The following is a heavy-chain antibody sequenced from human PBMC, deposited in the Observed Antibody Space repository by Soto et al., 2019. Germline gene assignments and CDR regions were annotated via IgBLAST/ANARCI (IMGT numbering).Heavy chain of an antibody. D-gene: IGHD6-19*01. CDR2: IVVGSGNT. CDR3: AAEETVAGGLDY. J-gene: IGHJ4*02. Sequence: REKRLEWIGWIVVGSGNTNYAQKFQERVTITRDMSTSTAYMELSSLRSEDTAVYYRAAEETVAGGLDYWGERPLVTVSS. V-gene: IGHV1-58*01.